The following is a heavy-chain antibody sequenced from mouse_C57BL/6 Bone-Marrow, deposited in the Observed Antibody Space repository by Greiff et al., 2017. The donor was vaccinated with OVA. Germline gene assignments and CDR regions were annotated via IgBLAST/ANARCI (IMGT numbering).Heavy chain of an antibody. V-gene: IGHV1-7*01. D-gene: IGHD2-3*01. Sequence: VQLVESGAELAKPGASVKLSCKASGYTFTSYWMHWVKQRPGQGLEWIGYINPSSGYTKYNQKFKDKATLTAYKSSSTAYMQLSSLTYEDSAVYYCARGRLLPFDYWGQGTTLTVSS. CDR2: INPSSGYT. J-gene: IGHJ2*01. CDR3: ARGRLLPFDY. CDR1: GYTFTSYW.